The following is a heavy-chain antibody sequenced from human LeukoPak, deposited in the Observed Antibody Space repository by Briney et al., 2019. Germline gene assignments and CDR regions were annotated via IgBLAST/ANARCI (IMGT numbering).Heavy chain of an antibody. CDR3: ARDLITVTKGFDT. CDR1: TDSFGSHY. J-gene: IGHJ3*02. D-gene: IGHD4-17*01. V-gene: IGHV4-59*11. Sequence: PLETLSLTCAVSTDSFGSHYWSWIRQPPGKGLEWIGYISYIGSTNYNPSLKSRVTISIDTSKNQFSLKLRSVTAADTAVYFCARDLITVTKGFDTWGQGTMVSVSS. CDR2: ISYIGST.